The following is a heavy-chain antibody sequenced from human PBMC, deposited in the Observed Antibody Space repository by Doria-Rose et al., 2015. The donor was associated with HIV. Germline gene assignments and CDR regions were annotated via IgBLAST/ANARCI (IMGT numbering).Heavy chain of an antibody. V-gene: IGHV4-31*03. Sequence: QVQLQESGPGLVKPSETLSLTCSVSGASVSSRGYYWNWIRQVPGKGLESLGYTYYTGTSDYSPSLKSRLNMAVDTSKNQFSLKSSFVTVADTAVYYCARMGSYRELDYWGQGARVIVSA. D-gene: IGHD3-3*01. CDR2: TYYTGTS. J-gene: IGHJ4*02. CDR1: GASVSSRGYY. CDR3: ARMGSYRELDY.